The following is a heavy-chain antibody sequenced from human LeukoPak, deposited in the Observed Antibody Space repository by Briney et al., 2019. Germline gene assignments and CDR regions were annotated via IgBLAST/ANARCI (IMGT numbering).Heavy chain of an antibody. V-gene: IGHV3-11*01. CDR2: ISSSGSTI. CDR1: GFTLSDYY. D-gene: IGHD6-19*01. CDR3: ARDYGIAVAATDYVNWFDP. Sequence: GGSLRLSCAASGFTLSDYYMSWIRQAPGKGLEWVSYISSSGSTIYYADSVKGRFTISRDNAKNSLYLQMNSLRAEDTAVYYCARDYGIAVAATDYVNWFDPWGQGTLGTVSS. J-gene: IGHJ5*02.